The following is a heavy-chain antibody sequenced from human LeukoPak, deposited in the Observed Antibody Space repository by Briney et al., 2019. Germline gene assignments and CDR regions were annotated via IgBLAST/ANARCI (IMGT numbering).Heavy chain of an antibody. D-gene: IGHD6-13*01. CDR3: ARDRYSSSWGVMSPVFDY. CDR2: ISSSGGNS. CDR1: GFTFSRYA. V-gene: IGHV3-23*01. Sequence: PGGSLRLSCAASGFTFSRYAISWVRQAPGRGLQWVSAISSSGGNSYYADSVKGRFTISRDNSKNTLYLQMNSLRAEDTAVYYCARDRYSSSWGVMSPVFDYWGQGTLVTVSS. J-gene: IGHJ4*02.